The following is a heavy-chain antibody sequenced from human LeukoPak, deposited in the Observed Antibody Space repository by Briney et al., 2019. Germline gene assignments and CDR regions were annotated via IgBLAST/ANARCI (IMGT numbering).Heavy chain of an antibody. D-gene: IGHD5-18*01. CDR2: IYASGIT. CDR1: SGTIKSYY. V-gene: IGHV4-4*07. J-gene: IGHJ6*02. Sequence: KPSETLSLTCTVSSGTIKSYYWSWIRQPAGEGLEWLGHIYASGITNYNPSLNSRVTISVDTSKNQFSLKLSSVTAADTAVYYCARGKYSYGYSYRSYGMDVWGQGTTVTVSS. CDR3: ARGKYSYGYSYRSYGMDV.